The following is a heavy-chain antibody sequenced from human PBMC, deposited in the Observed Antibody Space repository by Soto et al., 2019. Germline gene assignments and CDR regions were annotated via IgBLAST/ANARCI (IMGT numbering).Heavy chain of an antibody. CDR1: GGSFTSNNW. CDR2: IYRTGST. J-gene: IGHJ4*02. V-gene: IGHV4-4*02. Sequence: SETLSLTCAVSGGSFTSNNWWTWVRQPPGQGLEWIGEIYRTGSTNYNPSLKSRVTISLDKSENQFSLKVTSLTAADTAVYYCASRDPGTSVDYWGQGTTVTVSS. D-gene: IGHD1-7*01. CDR3: ASRDPGTSVDY.